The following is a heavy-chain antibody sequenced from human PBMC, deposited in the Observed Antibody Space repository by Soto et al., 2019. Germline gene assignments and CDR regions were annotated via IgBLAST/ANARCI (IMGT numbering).Heavy chain of an antibody. D-gene: IGHD7-27*01. CDR2: INHSGST. CDR1: GGSFSGYY. CDR3: ARGWGRVFDY. V-gene: IGHV4-34*01. J-gene: IGHJ4*02. Sequence: QVQLQQWGAGLLKPSETLSLTCAVYGGSFSGYYWNWIRQPPGKGVEWIGEINHSGSTNYNPSLTSRVTISVDTSKNQFSLKLSSVTAADTAVYYCARGWGRVFDYWGQGTLVTVSS.